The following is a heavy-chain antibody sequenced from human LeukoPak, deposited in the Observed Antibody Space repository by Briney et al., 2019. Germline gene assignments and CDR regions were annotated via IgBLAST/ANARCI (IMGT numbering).Heavy chain of an antibody. D-gene: IGHD3-3*01. V-gene: IGHV4-59*08. CDR3: ARRSDFRAFDI. Sequence: PSETLSLTCTVSGGSISNYYWSWIRQPPGIGLEWIGYIYYSGTTNYNPSLKSRVTISLDTSKNQFSLKLTSVTAADTAVYYCARRSDFRAFDIWGQGTMVTVSS. CDR2: IYYSGTT. J-gene: IGHJ3*02. CDR1: GGSISNYY.